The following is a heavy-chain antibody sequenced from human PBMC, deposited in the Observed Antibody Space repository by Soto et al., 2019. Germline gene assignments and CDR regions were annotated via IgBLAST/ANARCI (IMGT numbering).Heavy chain of an antibody. J-gene: IGHJ6*02. V-gene: IGHV1-69*06. CDR3: ATDLNIVVVPAAEFYYYSGMDV. Sequence: KVSCKASGGTFSRYAITWVRQAPGQGLEWMGGIIPMFGTANYAQKFQGRVTITADKVTRTTYMELSSLRSEDTAVYYCATDLNIVVVPAAEFYYYSGMDVWGQGTTVTVSS. CDR1: GGTFSRYA. CDR2: IIPMFGTA. D-gene: IGHD2-2*01.